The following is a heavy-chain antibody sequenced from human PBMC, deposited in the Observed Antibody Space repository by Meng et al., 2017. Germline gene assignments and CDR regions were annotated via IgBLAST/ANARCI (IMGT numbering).Heavy chain of an antibody. J-gene: IGHJ4*02. V-gene: IGHV7-4-1*02. Sequence: HGLLVRCGSELKKHGSSVKVSSKSDGYTFTRYVMNWVRQAPGQGLEWRGWINTNTGNPTYAQGFTGRFVFSLDTSVSTAYLQISSLKAEDTAVYYCARGGAASSFDYWGQGTLVTVSS. CDR1: GYTFTRYV. CDR3: ARGGAASSFDY. D-gene: IGHD1-26*01. CDR2: INTNTGNP.